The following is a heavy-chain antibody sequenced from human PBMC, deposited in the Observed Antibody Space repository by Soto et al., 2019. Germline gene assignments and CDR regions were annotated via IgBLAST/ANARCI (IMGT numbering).Heavy chain of an antibody. CDR3: ARDRVAIAARFRGMDV. Sequence: EVQLVESGGGLIQPGGSLRLSCAASGFTVSSNYMSWVRQAPGTGLEWVSVIYSGGSTYYADSVKGRFTISRDNSKNTLYLQMNSLRAEDTAVYYCARDRVAIAARFRGMDVWGQGTTVTVSS. CDR2: IYSGGST. D-gene: IGHD6-6*01. CDR1: GFTVSSNY. V-gene: IGHV3-53*01. J-gene: IGHJ6*02.